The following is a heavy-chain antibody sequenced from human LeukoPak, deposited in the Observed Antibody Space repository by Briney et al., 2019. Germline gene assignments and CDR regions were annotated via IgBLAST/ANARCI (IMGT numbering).Heavy chain of an antibody. CDR1: GFPFSSYA. Sequence: GGSLRLSCEASGFPFSSYAMNWVRQAPGKGLEWVSTISGSGGSTYYADSVKGRFTISRDKSKNTVYLQMSSLRGEDTAVYFCAKNLWGSEAYSWFFDLWGRGTLVTVSS. J-gene: IGHJ2*01. CDR2: ISGSGGST. V-gene: IGHV3-23*01. D-gene: IGHD3-16*01. CDR3: AKNLWGSEAYSWFFDL.